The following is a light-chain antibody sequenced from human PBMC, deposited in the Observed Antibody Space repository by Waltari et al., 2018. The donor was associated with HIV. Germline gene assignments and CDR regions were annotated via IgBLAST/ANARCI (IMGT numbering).Light chain of an antibody. CDR2: DVN. Sequence: QSALTQPRPVSGSPGQSVTISGTGTNSDVGGYNLAPCYQQYPGKAPQFLIYDVNKRPAGVPDRFSASKSGNTASLTISGIQAEDEAEYYCCSYADSYSYVFGTGTKVTVL. J-gene: IGLJ1*01. V-gene: IGLV2-11*01. CDR1: NSDVGGYNL. CDR3: CSYADSYSYV.